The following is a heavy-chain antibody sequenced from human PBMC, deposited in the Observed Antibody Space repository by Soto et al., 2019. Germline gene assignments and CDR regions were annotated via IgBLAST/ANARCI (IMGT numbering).Heavy chain of an antibody. Sequence: SETLSLTCTVSGGSISSGGYYWSWIRQHPGKGLEWIGYIYYSGSTYYNPSLKSRVTISVDTSKNQFSLKLSSVTAADTAVYYCARERANVYFDYWGQGTLVTVSS. CDR3: ARERANVYFDY. V-gene: IGHV4-31*03. CDR1: GGSISSGGYY. J-gene: IGHJ4*02. CDR2: IYYSGST.